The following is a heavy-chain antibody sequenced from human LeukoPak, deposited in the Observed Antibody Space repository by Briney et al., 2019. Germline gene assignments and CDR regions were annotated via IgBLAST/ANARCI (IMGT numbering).Heavy chain of an antibody. CDR3: ARGLPKAVFGMVIED. D-gene: IGHD3-3*01. V-gene: IGHV1-8*01. CDR2: MNTNSGNT. Sequence: GASVKVSCKASGYPFTSYNVNWVRQATGQGLEWMGWMNTNSGNTGYSQNFQGRVTMTRDTSISTAYTELSSLMSEDTAVYYCARGLPKAVFGMVIEDWGQGTLVTVSS. CDR1: GYPFTSYN. J-gene: IGHJ1*01.